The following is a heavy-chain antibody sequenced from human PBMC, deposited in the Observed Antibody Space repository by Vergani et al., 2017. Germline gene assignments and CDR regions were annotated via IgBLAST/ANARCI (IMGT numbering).Heavy chain of an antibody. D-gene: IGHD4-11*01. CDR2: ISGSGGST. V-gene: IGHV3-23*01. Sequence: EVQLLESGGGLVQPGGSLRLSCAASGFTFSSYAMRWVRQAPGKGLEWVSAISGSGGSTYYGDSVKGRFTISRDNSKNTLYLQMNSLRAEDTAVYYCAKALLQYDAFYIWGQGTMVTVSS. CDR1: GFTFSSYA. CDR3: AKALLQYDAFYI. J-gene: IGHJ3*02.